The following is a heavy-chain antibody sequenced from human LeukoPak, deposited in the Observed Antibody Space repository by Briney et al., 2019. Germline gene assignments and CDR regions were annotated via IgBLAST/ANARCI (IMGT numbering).Heavy chain of an antibody. V-gene: IGHV1-69*04. Sequence: SVKVSCKASGGTFSSYAISWVRQAPGQGLEWMGRIIPILGIANYAQKFQGRVTITADKSTSTAYMELSSLRSEDTAVYYCARDDIVVVPAAIRVAFDIWGQGTMVTVSS. D-gene: IGHD2-2*02. CDR1: GGTFSSYA. CDR2: IIPILGIA. CDR3: ARDDIVVVPAAIRVAFDI. J-gene: IGHJ3*02.